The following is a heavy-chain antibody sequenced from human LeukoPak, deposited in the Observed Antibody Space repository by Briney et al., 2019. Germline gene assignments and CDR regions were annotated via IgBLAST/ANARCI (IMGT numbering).Heavy chain of an antibody. D-gene: IGHD3-10*01. Sequence: GASVKVSCKASGGTFSSYAISWVRQATGQGLEWMGWMNPNSGNTGYAQKFQGRVTMTRNTSISTAYMELSSLRSEDTAVYYCARASKGLWFGELLSLRSYYFDYWGQGTLVTVSS. CDR3: ARASKGLWFGELLSLRSYYFDY. J-gene: IGHJ4*02. V-gene: IGHV1-8*02. CDR2: MNPNSGNT. CDR1: GGTFSSYA.